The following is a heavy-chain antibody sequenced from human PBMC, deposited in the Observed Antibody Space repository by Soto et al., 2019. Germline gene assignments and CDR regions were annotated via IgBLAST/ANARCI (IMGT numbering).Heavy chain of an antibody. J-gene: IGHJ3*01. CDR1: GFTFSDHL. CDR2: INPDNGNT. D-gene: IGHD2-8*02. CDR3: ARDILSVGPRANDAFDV. V-gene: IGHV1-3*01. Sequence: QVQLVQSGAEVRKPGASVNISCRASGFTFSDHLINWVRQVPGQSLEWMGWINPDNGNTKYSKTFQGRVNISRHSSASIVYVEVSDLTSEDTAVFYCARDILSVGPRANDAFDVWGQGTMVTVSS.